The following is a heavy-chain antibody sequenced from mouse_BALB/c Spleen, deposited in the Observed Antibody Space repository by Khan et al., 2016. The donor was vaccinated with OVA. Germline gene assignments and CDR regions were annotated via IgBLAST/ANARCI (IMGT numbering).Heavy chain of an antibody. CDR1: GYAFSNYL. Sequence: LKQSGAELVRPGTSVKVSCKASGYAFSNYLIEWLKQRPGQGLEWIGVINPGSGGTKYNEKFKDKATLTADTSSSTAYMLLSSLTSDASAVYFCSRSGYGFGAYWGPGTLVTVSA. D-gene: IGHD3-2*02. V-gene: IGHV1-54*01. CDR2: INPGSGGT. J-gene: IGHJ3*01. CDR3: SRSGYGFGAY.